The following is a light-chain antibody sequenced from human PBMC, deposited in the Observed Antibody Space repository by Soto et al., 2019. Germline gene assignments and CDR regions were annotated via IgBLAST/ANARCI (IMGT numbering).Light chain of an antibody. J-gene: IGLJ3*02. CDR3: CSYTTTSTWV. CDR1: SSDVGAYNY. Sequence: QSALTQPASVSASPGQSITISCTGTSSDVGAYNYVSWYQQHPGEAPKLMISEVSNRPSGVSNRFSGSKSGNTASLTISGLQAEDEADYYCCSYTTTSTWVFGRGTKLTVL. CDR2: EVS. V-gene: IGLV2-14*01.